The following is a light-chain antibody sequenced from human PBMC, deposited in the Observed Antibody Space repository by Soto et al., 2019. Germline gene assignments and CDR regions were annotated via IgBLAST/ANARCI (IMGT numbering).Light chain of an antibody. J-gene: IGKJ5*01. CDR3: QSYNTARPT. V-gene: IGKV1-27*01. Sequence: DIQMTQSPSSLSASMGDRVAITCRASQAISNSLAWYQQKPGKPPPLLIYAASTLQSGVPSRFSGSGSGTDFTLTISGLQPEDLATYYCQSYNTARPTFGQGTRLEIK. CDR1: QAISNS. CDR2: AAS.